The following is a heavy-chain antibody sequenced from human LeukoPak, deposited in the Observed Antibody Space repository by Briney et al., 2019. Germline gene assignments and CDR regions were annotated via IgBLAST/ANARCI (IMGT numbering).Heavy chain of an antibody. Sequence: SGTLSLTCTVSGGSISSYYWSWIRQPAGKGLEWIGRIYTSGSTSYNPSLKSRVTMSVDTSKNQFSLKLSSVTAADTAVYYCATEDVTYYYGSGGPNWGQGTLVTVSS. CDR2: IYTSGST. CDR3: ATEDVTYYYGSGGPN. D-gene: IGHD3-10*01. J-gene: IGHJ4*02. CDR1: GGSISSYY. V-gene: IGHV4-4*07.